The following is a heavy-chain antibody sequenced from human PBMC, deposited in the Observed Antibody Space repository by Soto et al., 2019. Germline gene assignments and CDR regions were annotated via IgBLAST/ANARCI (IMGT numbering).Heavy chain of an antibody. CDR2: INASNGNA. CDR1: GYAFRAYP. J-gene: IGHJ4*01. CDR3: ARETDVTLVTNLEY. Sequence: ASVKVSCKASGYAFRAYPIYWVRQAPGQRLECMGWINASNGNARYSEKFEGRVTFTRDTSTTTAYMEFSSLRSEDTAVYFCARETDVTLVTNLEYWG. D-gene: IGHD4-17*01. V-gene: IGHV1-3*01.